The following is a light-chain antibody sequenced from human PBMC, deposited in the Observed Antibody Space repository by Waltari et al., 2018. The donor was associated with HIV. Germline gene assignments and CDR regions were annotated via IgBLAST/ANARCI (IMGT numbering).Light chain of an antibody. V-gene: IGLV1-40*01. Sequence: QSALTQPPSVSGAPGQRVTIPCTGSSSNIGPGYDVHWYQQVPGTAPKLLIYGNGSRPSGVPDRFSGSNSGSPASLAVTGLQAEDEADYYCQSYDSSLRGVVFGGGTKLTVL. CDR3: QSYDSSLRGVV. CDR2: GNG. J-gene: IGLJ3*02. CDR1: SSNIGPGYD.